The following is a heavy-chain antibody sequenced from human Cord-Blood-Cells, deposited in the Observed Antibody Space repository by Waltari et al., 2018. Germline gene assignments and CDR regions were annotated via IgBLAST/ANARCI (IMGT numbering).Heavy chain of an antibody. CDR1: GYSFTDYY. CDR3: AKEVSGGAFDI. CDR2: INPNSGGT. Sequence: QVQLVQAGAEAKKPGASVKVSCKASGYSFTDYYLHWVRPAPGQGLEWMGWINPNSGGTNYAQKFQGRFTITRDTSISTAYMELSRLRSDDTAVYYCAKEVSGGAFDIWGQGTMVTVSS. D-gene: IGHD3-10*01. V-gene: IGHV1-2*02. J-gene: IGHJ3*02.